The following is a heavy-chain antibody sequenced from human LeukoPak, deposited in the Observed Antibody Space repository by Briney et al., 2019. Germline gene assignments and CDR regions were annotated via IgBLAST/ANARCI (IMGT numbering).Heavy chain of an antibody. J-gene: IGHJ5*02. CDR3: ARGRRSGWDDWFDP. D-gene: IGHD6-19*01. V-gene: IGHV3-30*04. CDR2: ISYDGSNK. CDR1: GFTFSSNA. Sequence: GRSLRLSCAASGFTFSSNAMHWVRQAPGTGLEWVAVISYDGSNKYYADSVKGRSTISRDNFKNTVYLQMNSLRPDDTAVYYCARGRRSGWDDWFDPWGQGTLVTVSS.